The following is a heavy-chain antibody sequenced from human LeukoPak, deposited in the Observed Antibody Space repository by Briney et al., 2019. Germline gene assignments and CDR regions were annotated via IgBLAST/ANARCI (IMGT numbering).Heavy chain of an antibody. J-gene: IGHJ4*02. CDR2: IYYSGST. V-gene: IGHV4-39*01. Sequence: SETLSLTCTVSGGSISSSSYYWGWIRQPPGKGLEWIGSIYYSGSTYYYPSLKSRVTISVDTSKNQFSLKLSSVTAADTAVYYCARRGDGYNVDYWGQGTLVTVSS. CDR1: GGSISSSSYY. D-gene: IGHD5-24*01. CDR3: ARRGDGYNVDY.